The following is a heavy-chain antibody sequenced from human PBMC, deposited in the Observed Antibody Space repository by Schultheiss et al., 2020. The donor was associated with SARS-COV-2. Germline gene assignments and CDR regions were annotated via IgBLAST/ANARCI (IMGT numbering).Heavy chain of an antibody. Sequence: SETLSLTCTVSGGSISSGDYYWTWIRQPPGKGLEWIGSIYYSGSTYYNPSLKSRVTISVDTSKNQFSLKLSSVTAADTAVYYCAGQLGGVIVNYWGQGTLVTVSS. D-gene: IGHD3-16*02. CDR3: AGQLGGVIVNY. CDR2: IYYSGST. CDR1: GGSISSGDYY. J-gene: IGHJ4*02. V-gene: IGHV4-39*01.